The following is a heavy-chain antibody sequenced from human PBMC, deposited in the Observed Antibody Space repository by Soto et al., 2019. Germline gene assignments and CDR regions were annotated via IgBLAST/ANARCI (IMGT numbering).Heavy chain of an antibody. CDR3: ARGTGAQLMYFDL. Sequence: GGSLRLSCAASGFTFSNSDMHWVRQTTGKGLEWLSGIGTVGDTYYPPSVRGRFTISRENAKNSLYLQMDGLRAEDTAVYFCARGTGAQLMYFDLWGRGTLVTSPQ. D-gene: IGHD7-27*01. J-gene: IGHJ2*01. V-gene: IGHV3-13*01. CDR1: GFTFSNSD. CDR2: IGTVGDT.